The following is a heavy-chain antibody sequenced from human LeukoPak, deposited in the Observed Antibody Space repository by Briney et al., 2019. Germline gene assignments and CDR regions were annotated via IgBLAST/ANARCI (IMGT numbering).Heavy chain of an antibody. CDR3: ARQHRMMYSSSRTDAFDI. V-gene: IGHV5-51*01. D-gene: IGHD6-13*01. Sequence: GESLKISCKGSGYSFTSYWIGWVRQMPGKGLEWMGIIYPGDSDTRYSPSFQGQVTISADKSISTAYLQWSSLKASDTAMYYCARQHRMMYSSSRTDAFDIWGQGTMVTVSS. CDR2: IYPGDSDT. CDR1: GYSFTSYW. J-gene: IGHJ3*02.